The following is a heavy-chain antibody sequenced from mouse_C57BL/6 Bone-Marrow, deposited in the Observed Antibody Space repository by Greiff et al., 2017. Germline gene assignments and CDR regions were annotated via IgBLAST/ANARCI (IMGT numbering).Heavy chain of an antibody. Sequence: QVQLQQPGAELVRPGSSVKLSCKASGYTFTSYWMDWVKQRPGQGLEWIGNIYPSDSETHYNQKFKDKATLTVDKSSSTAYMQLSSLTSEDSAVYYCARLGGINFDYWGQGTTLTVSS. CDR1: GYTFTSYW. V-gene: IGHV1-61*01. CDR2: IYPSDSET. D-gene: IGHD1-1*01. CDR3: ARLGGINFDY. J-gene: IGHJ2*01.